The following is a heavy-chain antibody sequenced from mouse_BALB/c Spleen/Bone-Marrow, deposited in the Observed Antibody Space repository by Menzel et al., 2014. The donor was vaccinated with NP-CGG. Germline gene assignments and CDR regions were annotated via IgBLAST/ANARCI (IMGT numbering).Heavy chain of an antibody. V-gene: IGHV7-3*02. Sequence: EVKLQESGGGLVQPGGSLRLSCATSGFTFTDYYMNWVRQPPGKALEWLGFIRNKANGYTTEYSASVKSRFTISRDNSQNILCLQMNTLRVDDSATYYCARDKGRVFFDYWGQGTTLTVSS. CDR1: GFTFTDYY. J-gene: IGHJ2*01. CDR2: IRNKANGYTT. CDR3: ARDKGRVFFDY.